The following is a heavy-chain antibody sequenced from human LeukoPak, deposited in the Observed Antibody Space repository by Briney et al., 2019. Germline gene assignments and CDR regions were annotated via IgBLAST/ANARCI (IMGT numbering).Heavy chain of an antibody. CDR1: GFTFSNAW. V-gene: IGHV3-15*01. J-gene: IGHJ4*02. CDR2: IKSKTDGGTT. Sequence: GGSLRLSCAASGFTFSNAWMSWVRQAPGKGLEWVGRIKSKTDGGTTDYAAPVKGRFTISRDDSKNTLYLQMNSLKTEDTAVYYCTTDLPTVTTFYFDYWGQGTLVTASS. CDR3: TTDLPTVTTFYFDY. D-gene: IGHD4-17*01.